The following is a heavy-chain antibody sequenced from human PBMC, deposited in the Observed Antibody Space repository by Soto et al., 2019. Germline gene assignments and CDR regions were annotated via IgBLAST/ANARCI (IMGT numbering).Heavy chain of an antibody. V-gene: IGHV4-34*01. D-gene: IGHD2-15*01. CDR1: GGSFSGYY. CDR2: INHSGST. J-gene: IGHJ4*02. Sequence: QVQLQQWGAGLLKPSETLSLTCAVYGGSFSGYYWSWIRQPPGKGLEWIGEINHSGSTNYNPSLKSRVTISVDTSKNQFSLKLSSMTAADTAVYYCARVGTWCSGGSCFKNDYWGQGTLVTVSS. CDR3: ARVGTWCSGGSCFKNDY.